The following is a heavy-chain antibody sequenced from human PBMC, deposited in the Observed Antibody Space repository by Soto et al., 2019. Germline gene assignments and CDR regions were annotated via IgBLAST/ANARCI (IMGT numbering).Heavy chain of an antibody. CDR3: ARDRELLWFGELLYWFDP. Sequence: QVQLVQSGAEVKKPGSSVKVSCKASGGTFSSYTISWVRQAPGQGLEWMGRIIPILGIANYAQKFQGRVTITADKSTSTADMELSSLRSEDTAVYYCARDRELLWFGELLYWFDPWGQGTLVTVSS. D-gene: IGHD3-10*01. J-gene: IGHJ5*02. CDR2: IIPILGIA. CDR1: GGTFSSYT. V-gene: IGHV1-69*08.